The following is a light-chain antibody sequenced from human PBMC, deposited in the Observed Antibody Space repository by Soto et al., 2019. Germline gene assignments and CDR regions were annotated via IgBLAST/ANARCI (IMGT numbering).Light chain of an antibody. Sequence: DIQMTQSPSSLSASVGDRVTITCQASQDINNYLNWYQHKPGKAPKLLLSDASNLETGVPSRCSGSGSGTDFTLTRSSLQPEDIATYYCQHYENLPTFGQGTRLE. CDR3: QHYENLPT. V-gene: IGKV1-33*01. CDR2: DAS. CDR1: QDINNY. J-gene: IGKJ5*01.